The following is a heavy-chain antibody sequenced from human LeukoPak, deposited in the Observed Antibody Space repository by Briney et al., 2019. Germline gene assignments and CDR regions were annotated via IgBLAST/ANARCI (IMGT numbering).Heavy chain of an antibody. J-gene: IGHJ4*02. CDR3: TGQMSYYDILTGYYTLYYFDY. D-gene: IGHD3-9*01. CDR2: IRSKANSYAT. Sequence: GGSLRLSCAASGFTFSGSAMHWVRQASGKGLEWVGRIRSKANSYATAYAASVKGRFTISRDDSKNTAYLQMNSLKTEDTAVYYYTGQMSYYDILTGYYTLYYFDYWGQGTLVTVSS. V-gene: IGHV3-73*01. CDR1: GFTFSGSA.